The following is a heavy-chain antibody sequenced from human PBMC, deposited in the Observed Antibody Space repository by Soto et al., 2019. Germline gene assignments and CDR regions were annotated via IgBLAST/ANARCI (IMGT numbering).Heavy chain of an antibody. CDR3: ARDLNGLDIPDYGMDV. V-gene: IGHV3-13*01. J-gene: IGHJ6*02. Sequence: GGSLRLSCAASGFTFSSYDMHWVRQAPGKGLEWVSAIGTAGDTYYPGSVKGRFTISRENAKNSLYLQMNSLRAEDTAVYYCARDLNGLDIPDYGMDVWGQGTTVTVSS. CDR2: IGTAGDT. CDR1: GFTFSSYD. D-gene: IGHD3-9*01.